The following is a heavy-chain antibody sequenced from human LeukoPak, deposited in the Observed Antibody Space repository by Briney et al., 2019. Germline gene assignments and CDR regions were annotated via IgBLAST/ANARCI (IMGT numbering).Heavy chain of an antibody. CDR3: AREASSGWYFDY. D-gene: IGHD6-19*01. V-gene: IGHV1-18*01. J-gene: IGHJ4*02. CDR1: GGTFTSYG. Sequence: ASVKVSCKASGGTFTSYGISWVRQAPGQGLEWMGWISAYNGNTNYAQKLQGRVTMTTDTSTSTAYMELRSLRSDDTAVYYCAREASSGWYFDYWGQGTLVTVSS. CDR2: ISAYNGNT.